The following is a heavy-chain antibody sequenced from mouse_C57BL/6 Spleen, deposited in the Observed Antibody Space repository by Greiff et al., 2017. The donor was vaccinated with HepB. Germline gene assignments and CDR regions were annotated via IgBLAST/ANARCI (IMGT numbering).Heavy chain of an antibody. Sequence: QVQLQQPGTELVKPGASVKLSCKASGYTFTSYWMHWVKQRPGQGLEWIGNINPSNGGTNYNEKFKSKATLTVDKSSRTAYMQLSSLTSEDSAVYYCARVPAYYYGSSPCFDYWGQGTTLTVSS. J-gene: IGHJ2*01. CDR1: GYTFTSYW. CDR3: ARVPAYYYGSSPCFDY. D-gene: IGHD1-1*01. CDR2: INPSNGGT. V-gene: IGHV1-53*01.